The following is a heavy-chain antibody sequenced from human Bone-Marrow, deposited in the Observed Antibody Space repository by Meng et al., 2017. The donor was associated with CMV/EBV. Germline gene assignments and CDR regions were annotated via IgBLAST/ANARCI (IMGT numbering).Heavy chain of an antibody. CDR1: GFTVSSNY. D-gene: IGHD1-26*01. CDR2: INSDGRT. V-gene: IGHV3-53*01. J-gene: IGHJ4*02. CDR3: RGSHAHDY. Sequence: GESLKISCAASGFTVSSNYMSWVRQAPGKGLEWVSAINSDGRTEYADSVKGRFTISRVDSKNTLYLQMNSLRAEDTAVYFCRGSHAHDYWGQGTLVTVSS.